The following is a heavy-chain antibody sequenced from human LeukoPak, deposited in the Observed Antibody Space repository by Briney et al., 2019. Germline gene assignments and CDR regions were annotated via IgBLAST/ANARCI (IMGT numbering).Heavy chain of an antibody. V-gene: IGHV1-2*06. J-gene: IGHJ6*03. Sequence: ASVKVSCKASGYTFTGYYMHWVRQAPGQRLEWMGRINPNSGGTNYAQKFQGSVTMTRDTSISTAYMELSRLRSDDTAVYYCARGCATSLLPSFYYYMDVWGKGTTVTISS. CDR3: ARGCATSLLPSFYYYMDV. CDR2: INPNSGGT. D-gene: IGHD2-21*01. CDR1: GYTFTGYY.